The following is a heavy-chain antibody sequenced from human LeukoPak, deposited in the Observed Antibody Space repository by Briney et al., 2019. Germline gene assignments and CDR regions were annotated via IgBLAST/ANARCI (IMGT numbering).Heavy chain of an antibody. D-gene: IGHD3-22*01. Sequence: ASVKVSCKASGYTFTSYDINWVRRATGRGLEWMGWMNPNSGNTGYAQKFQGRVTMTRNTSISTAYMELSSLRSEDTAVYYCAAGSDYYDSSGKRPDYWGRGTLVTVSS. V-gene: IGHV1-8*01. CDR3: AAGSDYYDSSGKRPDY. CDR1: GYTFTSYD. CDR2: MNPNSGNT. J-gene: IGHJ4*02.